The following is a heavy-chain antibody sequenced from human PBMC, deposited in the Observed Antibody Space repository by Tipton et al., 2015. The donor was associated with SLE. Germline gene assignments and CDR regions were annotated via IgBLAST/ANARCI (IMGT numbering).Heavy chain of an antibody. CDR1: GGSISSGGYY. V-gene: IGHV4-31*03. CDR3: ARATYYYDSSGSYYFDY. Sequence: TLSLTCTVSGGSISSGGYYWSWIRQHPGKGLEWIGYIYYSGGTYYNPSLKSRVTISVDTSKNQFSLKLSSVTAADTAVYYCARATYYYDSSGSYYFDYWGQGTLVTVSS. D-gene: IGHD3-22*01. CDR2: IYYSGGT. J-gene: IGHJ4*02.